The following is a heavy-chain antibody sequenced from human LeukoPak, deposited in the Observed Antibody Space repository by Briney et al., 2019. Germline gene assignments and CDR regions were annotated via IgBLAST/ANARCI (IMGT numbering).Heavy chain of an antibody. J-gene: IGHJ4*02. CDR3: ARRSLRYFDWLLPTSGFDY. CDR1: GFAFSSYW. D-gene: IGHD3-9*01. CDR2: IKQDGSEK. Sequence: GGSLRLSCAASGFAFSSYWMSWVRQAPGKGLEWVANIKQDGSEKYYVDSVKGRFTISRDNAKNSLYLQMNSLRAEDTAVYYCARRSLRYFDWLLPTSGFDYWGQRTLVTVSS. V-gene: IGHV3-7*01.